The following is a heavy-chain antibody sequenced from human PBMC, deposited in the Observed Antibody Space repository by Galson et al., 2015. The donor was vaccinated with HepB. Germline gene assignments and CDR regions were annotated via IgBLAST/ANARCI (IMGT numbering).Heavy chain of an antibody. CDR3: ARGFVVPAAIASMDGMDV. V-gene: IGHV4-34*01. CDR1: GGSFSGYY. D-gene: IGHD2-2*01. J-gene: IGHJ6*02. CDR2: ISHSGNT. Sequence: ETLSLTCAVYGGSFSGYYWSWIRQPPGKGLEWIGEISHSGNTNYNPSLKSRVTISVDTSKNQFSLKLSSVTAADTAVYYCARGFVVPAAIASMDGMDVWGQGTTVTVSS.